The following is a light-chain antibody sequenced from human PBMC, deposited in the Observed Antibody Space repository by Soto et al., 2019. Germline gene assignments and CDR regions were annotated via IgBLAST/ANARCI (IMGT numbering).Light chain of an antibody. J-gene: IGKJ1*01. CDR1: QSVSSN. Sequence: EIVMTQSPATLSVSPGERATLSCSASQSVSSNLAWYQQKPGQAHRLLIYGASTRATGIPARFSGSGSGTELTLPLSGIQSEDLAVFYCQQYNKYPPWMFGQGT. V-gene: IGKV3-15*01. CDR2: GAS. CDR3: QQYNKYPPWM.